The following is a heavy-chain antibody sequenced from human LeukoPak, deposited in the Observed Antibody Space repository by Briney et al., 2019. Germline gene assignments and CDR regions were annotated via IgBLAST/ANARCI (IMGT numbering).Heavy chain of an antibody. J-gene: IGHJ4*02. CDR1: GFTFSSYG. CDR3: AKGTTEYYYDSSGYYSAFDY. Sequence: GGSLRLSCAASGFTFSSYGMHWVRQAPGKGLEWVAVISYDGSNKYYADSVKGRFTISRDNSKNTLYLQMNSLRAEDTAVYYCAKGTTEYYYDSSGYYSAFDYWGQGTLVTVSS. V-gene: IGHV3-30*18. D-gene: IGHD3-22*01. CDR2: ISYDGSNK.